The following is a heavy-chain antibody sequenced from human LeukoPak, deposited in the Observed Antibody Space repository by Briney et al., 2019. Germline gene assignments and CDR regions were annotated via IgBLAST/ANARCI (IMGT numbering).Heavy chain of an antibody. D-gene: IGHD1-26*01. V-gene: IGHV1-2*04. Sequence: GASVKVSCKASGYTFTGYYMHWVRQAPGQGLEWMGWINPNSGGTNYAQKFQGWVTMTRDTSISTAYMELSRLRSDDTAVYYCARGPTTRGSRDLYYFDYWGQGTLVTVSS. J-gene: IGHJ4*02. CDR1: GYTFTGYY. CDR2: INPNSGGT. CDR3: ARGPTTRGSRDLYYFDY.